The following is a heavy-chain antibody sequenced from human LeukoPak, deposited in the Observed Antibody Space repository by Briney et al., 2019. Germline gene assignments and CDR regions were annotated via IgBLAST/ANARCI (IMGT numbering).Heavy chain of an antibody. CDR2: INHSGST. CDR3: ASGYDSSGYSAAY. D-gene: IGHD3-22*01. CDR1: GRSFSGYY. J-gene: IGHJ4*02. V-gene: IGHV4-34*01. Sequence: SETLSLTCAVYGRSFSGYYWSWIRQPPGKGLEWIGEINHSGSTNYNPSLKSRVTISLDTSKNHISLKLSSVTAADTAVYYCASGYDSSGYSAAYWGQGTRVTVSS.